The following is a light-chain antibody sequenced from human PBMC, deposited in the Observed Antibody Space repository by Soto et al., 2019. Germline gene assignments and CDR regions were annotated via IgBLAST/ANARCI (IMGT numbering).Light chain of an antibody. V-gene: IGKV1-27*01. CDR3: QKYNSAQFT. Sequence: DIQMTQSPSSLSASVGDRVTITCRASQGISNFLAWFQQKPGKVPKLLIYAASTLQSGVSSRFSGSGSGTDFTLTISSLQPVDAATYYCQKYNSAQFTFGPGTKVDIK. CDR1: QGISNF. CDR2: AAS. J-gene: IGKJ3*01.